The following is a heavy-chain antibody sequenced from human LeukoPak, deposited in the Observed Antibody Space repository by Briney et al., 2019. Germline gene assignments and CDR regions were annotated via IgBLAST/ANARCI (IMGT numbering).Heavy chain of an antibody. V-gene: IGHV3-30*18. CDR1: GFTFSSYG. CDR3: AKPRHDYGDPFDY. CDR2: ISYDGSNK. J-gene: IGHJ4*02. D-gene: IGHD4-17*01. Sequence: GVSLRLSGAASGFTFSSYGMHWVRQAPGKGLEWVAVISYDGSNKYYADTVKGRFTISRDNSKNTLYLQMNSLRAEDTAVYYCAKPRHDYGDPFDYWGQGTLVTVSS.